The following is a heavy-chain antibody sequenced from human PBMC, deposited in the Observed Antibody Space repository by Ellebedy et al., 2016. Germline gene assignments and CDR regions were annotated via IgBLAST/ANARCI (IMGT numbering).Heavy chain of an antibody. CDR3: ATMQSVRLIGAFNI. D-gene: IGHD2-2*01. J-gene: IGHJ3*02. V-gene: IGHV1-3*01. CDR2: INAGNGNT. CDR1: GYTFTDYG. Sequence: ASVKVSXXASGYTFTDYGIHWVRQAPGQSLEWMGWINAGNGNTKYSQKFQGRVTMTRDTSITTAYMELSRLTSDDTAVYYCATMQSVRLIGAFNIWGQGTMVIVSS.